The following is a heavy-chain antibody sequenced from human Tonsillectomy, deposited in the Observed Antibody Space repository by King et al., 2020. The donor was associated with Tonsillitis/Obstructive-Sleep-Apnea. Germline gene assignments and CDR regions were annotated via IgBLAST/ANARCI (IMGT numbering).Heavy chain of an antibody. CDR1: GYTFTSYY. Sequence: QLVQSGAEVKKPGASVKVSCKASGYTFTSYYMHWVRQAPGQGLEWMGIINPSGGSTSYAQKFQGRVTMTRDTSTSTVYMELSSLRSEATAVYYCAMGGIVAIIYYYFDYWGQGTLVTVSS. D-gene: IGHD5-12*01. CDR3: AMGGIVAIIYYYFDY. CDR2: INPSGGST. J-gene: IGHJ4*02. V-gene: IGHV1-46*01.